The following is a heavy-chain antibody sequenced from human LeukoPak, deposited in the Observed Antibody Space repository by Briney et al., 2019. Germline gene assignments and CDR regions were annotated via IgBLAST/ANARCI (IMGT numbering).Heavy chain of an antibody. Sequence: SETLSLTCTVSGGSISSYYWSRIRQPPGKGLEWIGYIYYSGSTNYNPSLKSRVTISVDTSKNQFSLKLSSVTAADTAVYYCARDRAMVRGVIAMIDAFDIWGQGTMVTVSS. V-gene: IGHV4-59*01. CDR2: IYYSGST. CDR1: GGSISSYY. J-gene: IGHJ3*02. CDR3: ARDRAMVRGVIAMIDAFDI. D-gene: IGHD3-10*01.